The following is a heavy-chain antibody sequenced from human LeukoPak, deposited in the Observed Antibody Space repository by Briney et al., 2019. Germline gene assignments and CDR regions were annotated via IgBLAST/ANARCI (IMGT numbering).Heavy chain of an antibody. V-gene: IGHV7-4-1*02. J-gene: IGHJ4*02. CDR2: INTNTGNP. CDR1: GYTFTSYA. D-gene: IGHD3-9*01. CDR3: ARTIFWLVIIISPYYFDY. Sequence: ASVKVSCKASGYTFTSYAMNWVRQAPGQGLEWMGWINTNTGNPTYAQGFTGRFVFSLDTSVSTAYLQISSLKAEDTAVYYCARTIFWLVIIISPYYFDYWGQGTLVTVSS.